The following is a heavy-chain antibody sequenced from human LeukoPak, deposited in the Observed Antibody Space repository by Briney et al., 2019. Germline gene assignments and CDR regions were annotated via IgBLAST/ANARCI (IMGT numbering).Heavy chain of an antibody. Sequence: GGSLRLSCAASGFTFSSYAMHWVRQAPGRGLEYVSAISSSGGSTYYANSVKGRFTISRDNSKNTLYLQMGSLRAEDMAVYYCARLLGAPIWGQGTMVTVSS. CDR1: GFTFSSYA. J-gene: IGHJ3*02. D-gene: IGHD1-26*01. V-gene: IGHV3-64*01. CDR3: ARLLGAPI. CDR2: ISSSGGST.